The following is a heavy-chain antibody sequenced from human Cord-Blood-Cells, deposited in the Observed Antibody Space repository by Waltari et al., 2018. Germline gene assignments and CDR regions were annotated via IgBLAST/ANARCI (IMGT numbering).Heavy chain of an antibody. D-gene: IGHD3-3*01. Sequence: QVQLVQSGAEVKKHGASVKVSCKASGYTFTGYYMHWVRQATGQGLEWMGWINPNSGGTNYAQKFQGRVTMTRDTSISTAYMELSRLRSDDTAVYYCARSITIFGVVMSDAFDIWGQGTMVTVSS. J-gene: IGHJ3*02. CDR1: GYTFTGYY. CDR2: INPNSGGT. CDR3: ARSITIFGVVMSDAFDI. V-gene: IGHV1-2*02.